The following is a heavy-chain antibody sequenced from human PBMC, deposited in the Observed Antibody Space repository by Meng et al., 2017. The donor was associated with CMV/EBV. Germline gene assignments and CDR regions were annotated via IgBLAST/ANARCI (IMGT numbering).Heavy chain of an antibody. J-gene: IGHJ6*02. D-gene: IGHD3-3*01. CDR1: GYTFTSYG. CDR3: ARDLQLNLRFLEWLPLGGSYYYDMDV. V-gene: IGHV1-18*01. Sequence: ASVKVSCKASGYTFTSYGISWVRQAPGQGLEWMGWISAYNGNTNYAQKLQGRVTMTTDTSTSTAYMELRSLRSDDTAVYYCARDLQLNLRFLEWLPLGGSYYYDMDVWGQGTTVTVSS. CDR2: ISAYNGNT.